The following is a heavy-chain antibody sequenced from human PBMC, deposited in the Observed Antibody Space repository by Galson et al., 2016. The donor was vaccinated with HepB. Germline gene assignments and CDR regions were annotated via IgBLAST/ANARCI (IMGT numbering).Heavy chain of an antibody. CDR3: ARDHRYNWHTLRYYYYGMDV. Sequence: SLRLSCAASGFTFTDSWMSGVLQAPGKGLEWVANINKDGSEKYYVDSVKGRFSISRDNAKNSLYLQMNSLRAEDTAVYYCARDHRYNWHTLRYYYYGMDVWGQGTTVTVSS. CDR1: GFTFTDSW. D-gene: IGHD1-1*01. J-gene: IGHJ6*02. CDR2: INKDGSEK. V-gene: IGHV3-7*01.